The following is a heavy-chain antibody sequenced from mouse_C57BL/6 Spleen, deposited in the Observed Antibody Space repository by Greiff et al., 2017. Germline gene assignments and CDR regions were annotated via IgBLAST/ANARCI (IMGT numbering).Heavy chain of an antibody. CDR2: INPGSGGT. J-gene: IGHJ3*01. CDR1: GYAFTNYL. Sequence: QVQLQQSGAELVRPGTSVKVSCKASGYAFTNYLIEWVKQRPGQGLEWIGVINPGSGGTNYNEAFKGKVPLTVDKSSSTAYMQLSRLTSEDSAVYVCARDDNDKNWCAYWGQGTLVTVSA. CDR3: ARDDNDKNWCAY. D-gene: IGHD2-4*01. V-gene: IGHV1-54*01.